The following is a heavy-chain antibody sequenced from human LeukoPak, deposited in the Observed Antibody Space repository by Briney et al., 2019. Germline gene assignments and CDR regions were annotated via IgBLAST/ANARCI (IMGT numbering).Heavy chain of an antibody. D-gene: IGHD2-2*01. CDR2: IIPIFGTA. V-gene: IGHV1-69*13. CDR1: GGTFSSYA. Sequence: SVKVSCKASGGTFSSYAISWVRQAPGQGLEWMGGIIPIFGTANYAQKFQGRVTITADESTSTAYMELSSLRSEDTAVYYCARWDIVVVPAASHYYYYGMDVWGQGTTVTVSS. CDR3: ARWDIVVVPAASHYYYYGMDV. J-gene: IGHJ6*02.